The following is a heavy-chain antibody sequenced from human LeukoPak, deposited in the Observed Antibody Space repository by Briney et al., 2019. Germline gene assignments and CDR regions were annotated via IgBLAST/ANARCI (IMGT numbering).Heavy chain of an antibody. J-gene: IGHJ4*02. Sequence: GGSLRLSCTTSGFSFSSYGMHWVRQAPGKGLEWVAVIWSDGSNKYYADSVKGRFTISRDNSKSTLYLQMSTLRAEDTAVYYCATGEYYTDTTASQPPDCWGQGTLVTVSS. D-gene: IGHD3-22*01. CDR1: GFSFSSYG. V-gene: IGHV3-33*01. CDR3: ATGEYYTDTTASQPPDC. CDR2: IWSDGSNK.